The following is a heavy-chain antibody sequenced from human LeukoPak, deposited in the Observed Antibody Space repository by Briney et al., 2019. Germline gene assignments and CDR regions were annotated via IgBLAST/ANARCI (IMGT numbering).Heavy chain of an antibody. CDR1: GYTFTTYY. Sequence: ASVKVSCKAAGYTFTTYYMHWVRQDPGQGLEWMGTINPSGGSTSYAQKFQGRVTMTRDTSTSTVYMELSSLRSEDTAVYYCARGGRGEGTGTTRVAFDIWGQGTMVTVSS. V-gene: IGHV1-46*01. D-gene: IGHD1-1*01. CDR2: INPSGGST. CDR3: ARGGRGEGTGTTRVAFDI. J-gene: IGHJ3*02.